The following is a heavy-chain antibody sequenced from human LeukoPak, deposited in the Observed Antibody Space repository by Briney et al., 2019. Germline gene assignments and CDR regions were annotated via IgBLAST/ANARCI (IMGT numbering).Heavy chain of an antibody. J-gene: IGHJ6*03. CDR1: GFSLSTSGMC. CDR2: IDWDDDK. Sequence: SGPTLVNPTQTLTLTCTFSGFSLSTSGMCVSWIRQPPGKALEWLARIDWDDDKYYSTSLKTRLTISKDTSKNQVVLTMTNMDPVDTATYYCARVIAAAGESLVGYYMDVWGKGTTVTVSS. V-gene: IGHV2-70*11. CDR3: ARVIAAAGESLVGYYMDV. D-gene: IGHD6-13*01.